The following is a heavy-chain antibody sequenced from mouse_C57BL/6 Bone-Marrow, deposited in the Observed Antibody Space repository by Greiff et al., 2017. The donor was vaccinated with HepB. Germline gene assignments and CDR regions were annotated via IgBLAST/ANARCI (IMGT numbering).Heavy chain of an antibody. CDR3: ARDRESITTVVASLDV. J-gene: IGHJ1*03. V-gene: IGHV8-8*01. D-gene: IGHD1-1*01. CDR1: GFSLSTFGMG. Sequence: QVTLKESGPGILQPSQTLSLTCSFSGFSLSTFGMGVGWIRQPSGKGLEWLAHIWWDDDKYYNPALKSRRTISKDTSKNQVFLKIANVDTADTATYYCARDRESITTVVASLDVWGTGTTVTVSS. CDR2: IWWDDDK.